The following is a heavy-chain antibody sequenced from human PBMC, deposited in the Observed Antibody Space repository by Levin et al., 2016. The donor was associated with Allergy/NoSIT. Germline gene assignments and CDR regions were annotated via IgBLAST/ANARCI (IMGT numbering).Heavy chain of an antibody. D-gene: IGHD3-22*01. CDR2: ISNDGINQ. CDR1: GFAFSRYA. V-gene: IGHV3-30-3*01. Sequence: LSLTCAASGFAFSRYAMYWVRQAPGRGLEWVAVISNDGINQYYADSVKGRFTISRDNSKNTLYLQMNSLRAEDTAVYYCAKEYESSGFESFFDYWGQGTLVTVSS. CDR3: AKEYESSGFESFFDY. J-gene: IGHJ4*02.